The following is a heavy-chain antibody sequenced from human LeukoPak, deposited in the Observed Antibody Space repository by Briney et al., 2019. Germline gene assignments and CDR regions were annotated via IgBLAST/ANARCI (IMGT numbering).Heavy chain of an antibody. CDR2: IYYSGST. J-gene: IGHJ4*02. Sequence: PSQTLSLTRTVSGGSVSSGSYYWSWIRQPPGKGLEWIGYIYYSGSTNYNPSLKSRVTISVDTSKNQFSLKLSSVAAADTAVYYCAKYIAAAWTQWGQGTLVTVSS. D-gene: IGHD6-13*01. CDR3: AKYIAAAWTQ. V-gene: IGHV4-61*01. CDR1: GGSVSSGSYY.